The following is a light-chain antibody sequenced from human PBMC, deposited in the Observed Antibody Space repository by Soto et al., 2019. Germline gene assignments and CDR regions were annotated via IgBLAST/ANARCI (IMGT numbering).Light chain of an antibody. V-gene: IGLV1-51*01. CDR1: TSNIGNNY. Sequence: QSVLTQPPSVSAAPGQKVTISCSGSTSNIGNNYVSWYQQLPGTAPKLLIYDNNKRPSGIPDRFSGSKFGTSATLGITGPQTGDEADYYCGTWDSSLSAVVFGGGTKLTVL. CDR3: GTWDSSLSAVV. J-gene: IGLJ2*01. CDR2: DNN.